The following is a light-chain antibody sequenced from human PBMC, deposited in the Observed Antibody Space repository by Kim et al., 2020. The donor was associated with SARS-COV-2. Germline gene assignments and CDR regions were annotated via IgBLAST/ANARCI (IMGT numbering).Light chain of an antibody. CDR2: DAS. CDR1: QSVGSS. V-gene: IGKV3-11*01. J-gene: IGKJ5*01. CDR3: KQRGDWPIT. Sequence: EIVLTQSPATLSLSPGERATLSCRASQSVGSSLAWYQQTPGQAPRLLIYDASSRATGIPARFSGSGSGADFTLTISSLEPDDFAVYYCKQRGDWPITFGQGTRLEIK.